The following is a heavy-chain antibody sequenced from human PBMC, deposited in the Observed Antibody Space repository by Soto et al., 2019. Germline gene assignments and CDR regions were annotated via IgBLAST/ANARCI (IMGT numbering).Heavy chain of an antibody. J-gene: IGHJ6*03. V-gene: IGHV4-34*01. D-gene: IGHD3-16*02. Sequence: SETLSLTCAVYGGSFSGYYWSWIRQPPGKGLEWIGEINHSGSTNYNPSLKSRVTISVDTSKNQFSLKLSSVTAADTAVYYCVLSRNYYYYYMDVWGKGTTVTVSS. CDR3: VLSRNYYYYYMDV. CDR2: INHSGST. CDR1: GGSFSGYY.